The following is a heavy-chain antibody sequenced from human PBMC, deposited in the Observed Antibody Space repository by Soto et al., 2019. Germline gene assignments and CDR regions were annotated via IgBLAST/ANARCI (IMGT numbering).Heavy chain of an antibody. CDR1: GGSISSYY. D-gene: IGHD2-21*01. J-gene: IGHJ3*02. V-gene: IGHV4-59*01. CDR3: AREAAYCGGDCSGDAFDI. Sequence: SETLSLTCTVSGGSISSYYWSWIRQPPGKGLEWIGYIYYSGSTNYNPSLKSRVTISVDTSKNQFSLKLSSVTAADTAVYYCAREAAYCGGDCSGDAFDIWGQGTMVTVSS. CDR2: IYYSGST.